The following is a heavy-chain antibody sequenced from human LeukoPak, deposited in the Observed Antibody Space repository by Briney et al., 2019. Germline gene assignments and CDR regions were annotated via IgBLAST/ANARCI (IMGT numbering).Heavy chain of an antibody. Sequence: PSETLSLTCAVYGGSFSYYYWSCIRQLPGKGLEWIGFISYSGNAYYNPSLRSRVTISVDTSKNQFSLKLSSVTAADSAVYYCAKTAPYGGYYFDYWGQGTLVTVSS. CDR1: GGSFSYYY. CDR2: ISYSGNA. J-gene: IGHJ4*02. D-gene: IGHD4-17*01. V-gene: IGHV4-59*06. CDR3: AKTAPYGGYYFDY.